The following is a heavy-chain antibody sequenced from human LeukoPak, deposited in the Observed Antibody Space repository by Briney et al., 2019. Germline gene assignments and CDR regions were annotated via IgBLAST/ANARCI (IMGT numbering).Heavy chain of an antibody. Sequence: GASVKVSCKASGYTFTSYAMNWVRQAPGQRLEWMGWINAGNGNTKYSQKFQGRVTITRDTSASTAYMELSSLRSEDTAVYYCATPLSGESGYYQFLIWGQGTLVTVSS. J-gene: IGHJ4*02. CDR2: INAGNGNT. D-gene: IGHD3-22*01. V-gene: IGHV1-3*01. CDR3: ATPLSGESGYYQFLI. CDR1: GYTFTSYA.